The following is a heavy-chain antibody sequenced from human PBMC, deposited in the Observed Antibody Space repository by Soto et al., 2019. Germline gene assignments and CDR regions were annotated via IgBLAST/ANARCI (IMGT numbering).Heavy chain of an antibody. CDR2: LSSGSFYI. Sequence: GGSLRLSCAVSGFLFDSYSMSWVRQAPGKGLEWLASLSSGSFYIFHADSIRGRFTISRDDAKNLLFLQMNSLTIEDTAAYYCASEANPIYGPDGMDVWGRGTAVTVS. J-gene: IGHJ6*02. D-gene: IGHD3-16*01. CDR3: ASEANPIYGPDGMDV. V-gene: IGHV3-21*01. CDR1: GFLFDSYS.